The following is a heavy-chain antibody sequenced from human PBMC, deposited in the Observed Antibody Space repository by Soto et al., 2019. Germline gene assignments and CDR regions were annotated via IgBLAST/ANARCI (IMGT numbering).Heavy chain of an antibody. CDR3: ARDERGNWNYYYGMDV. Sequence: GGSLRLSCAASGFTFSSYWKSWVRQAPGKGLEWVANIKQDGSEKYYVDSVKGRLTISRDNAKNSLYLQMNSLRAEDTAVYYCARDERGNWNYYYGMDVWGQGTTVTVSS. CDR1: GFTFSSYW. CDR2: IKQDGSEK. V-gene: IGHV3-7*01. D-gene: IGHD1-1*01. J-gene: IGHJ6*02.